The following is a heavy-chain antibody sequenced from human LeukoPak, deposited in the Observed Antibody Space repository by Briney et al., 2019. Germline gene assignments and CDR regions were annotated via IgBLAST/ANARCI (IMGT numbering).Heavy chain of an antibody. CDR3: AKASRSGYYYDAFDI. J-gene: IGHJ3*02. CDR1: GFTFDSYE. Sequence: GGSLRLSCATSGFTFDSYEMNWVRQAPGKGLEWVSYIGSTGNTLYYADSVKGRFTISRDNAKNSLYLQMNSLRAEDTALYYCAKASRSGYYYDAFDIWGQGTMVTVSS. D-gene: IGHD3-22*01. V-gene: IGHV3-48*03. CDR2: IGSTGNTL.